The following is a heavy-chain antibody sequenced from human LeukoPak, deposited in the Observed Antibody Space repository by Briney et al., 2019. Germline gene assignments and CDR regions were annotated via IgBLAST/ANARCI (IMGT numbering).Heavy chain of an antibody. D-gene: IGHD1-14*01. J-gene: IGHJ4*02. V-gene: IGHV3-7*01. CDR1: GFTFSGHW. CDR2: INQAGSDK. Sequence: GGSLRLSCAASGFTFSGHWISWVRQAPGEGLEWVANINQAGSDKYYVDSVKGRFTISRDNANNLLYLQMNSLRGEDTAVYYCTRDRSRAEDDWGQGALVTVSS. CDR3: TRDRSRAEDD.